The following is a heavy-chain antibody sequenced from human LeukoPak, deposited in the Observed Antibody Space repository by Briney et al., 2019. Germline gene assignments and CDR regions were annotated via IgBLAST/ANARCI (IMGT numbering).Heavy chain of an antibody. V-gene: IGHV4-30-2*01. CDR2: IYHSGST. Sequence: PSQTLSLTCAVSGGSISSGGYSWSWIRQPPGKGLKWIGYIYHSGSTYYNPSLKSRVTISVDRSKNQFSLKLSSVTAADTAVYYCARTYGDYIFDYWGQGTLVTVSS. D-gene: IGHD4-17*01. CDR3: ARTYGDYIFDY. J-gene: IGHJ4*02. CDR1: GGSISSGGYS.